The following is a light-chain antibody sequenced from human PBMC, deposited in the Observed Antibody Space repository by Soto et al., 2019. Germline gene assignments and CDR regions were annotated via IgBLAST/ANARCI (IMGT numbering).Light chain of an antibody. CDR1: QGIRND. CDR3: QKAKRFPIT. CDR2: AGS. Sequence: QMTQSPSSLSASVGDRVTITCRASQGIRNDLGWYQQKPGKAPKLLIYAGSSLQSGVPYRFSGSASGTDFTLTISSLQPEDFATYYCQKAKRFPITCGQGTRLEIK. V-gene: IGKV1-6*01. J-gene: IGKJ5*01.